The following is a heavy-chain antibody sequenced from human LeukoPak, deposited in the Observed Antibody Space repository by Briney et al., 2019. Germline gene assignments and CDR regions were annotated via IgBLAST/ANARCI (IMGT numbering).Heavy chain of an antibody. V-gene: IGHV3-21*01. CDR2: ISSSSSYI. CDR3: ARDGNSYYDYVWGSYRYDWFDP. CDR1: GFTFGSYS. J-gene: IGHJ5*02. D-gene: IGHD3-16*02. Sequence: GGSLRLSCAASGFTFGSYSMNWVRQAPGKGLEWVSSISSSSSYIYYADSVKGRFTISRDNAKNSLYLQMNSLRAEDTAVYYCARDGNSYYDYVWGSYRYDWFDPWGQGTLVTVSS.